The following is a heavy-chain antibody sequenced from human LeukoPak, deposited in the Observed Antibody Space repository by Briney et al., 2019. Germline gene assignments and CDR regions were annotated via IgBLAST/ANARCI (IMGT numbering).Heavy chain of an antibody. J-gene: IGHJ6*04. CDR3: AGDRKYCSSIGCYSIFYYYGLDV. Sequence: GRSLRLSCAASGFVFNSYGMHWVRQAPGKGREGVAVIWSDGSNTYYADSVKGRFTISRDNSKNTLSLQMQSPRAEDTAVYYCAGDRKYCSSIGCYSIFYYYGLDVWGKGPTVTVSS. CDR2: IWSDGSNT. V-gene: IGHV3-33*01. CDR1: GFVFNSYG. D-gene: IGHD2-2*01.